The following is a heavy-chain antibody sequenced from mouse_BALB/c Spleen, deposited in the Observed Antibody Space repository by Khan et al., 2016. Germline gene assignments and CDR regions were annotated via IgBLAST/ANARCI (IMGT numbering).Heavy chain of an antibody. V-gene: IGHV3-6*02. D-gene: IGHD1-1*01. CDR3: ARKNYGHSWYFAV. CDR2: ISYDGSN. CDR1: GYSITSGYY. Sequence: EVQLQESGPGLVKPSQSLSLTCSVTGYSITSGYYWNWIRQFPGNKLEWMGYISYDGSNNYNPSLKNRISITRDTSKNQLFLKLNSVTTEDTATYYYARKNYGHSWYFAVWGAETTVTVSS. J-gene: IGHJ1*01.